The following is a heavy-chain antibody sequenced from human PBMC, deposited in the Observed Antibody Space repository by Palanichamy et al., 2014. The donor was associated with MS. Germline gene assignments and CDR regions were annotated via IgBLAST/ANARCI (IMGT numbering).Heavy chain of an antibody. Sequence: QVQLQDRAQDWLSLRRPCPSPAVSLVPPSVISTGAGSGSRREGTGVDWAYLCQWEHQLQPSLKSRVTMSIDTSKNQFSLKLDSVTAADTAVFYCARDDTTSLDYWGQGTLVTVSS. CDR3: ARDDTTSLDY. V-gene: IGHV4-4*07. CDR2: LCQWEH. CDR1: VPPSVIST. D-gene: IGHD4-17*01. J-gene: IGHJ4*02.